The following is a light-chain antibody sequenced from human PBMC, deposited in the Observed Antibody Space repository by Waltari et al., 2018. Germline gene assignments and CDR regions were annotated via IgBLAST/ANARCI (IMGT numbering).Light chain of an antibody. Sequence: QTVVTHEPSFSVSPGGTVTLTCGLSSGSVSPSYYPSWYQQTPGQAPRTFIYRTNTRSAGVPDRFSGSILGNKAALTITGAQADDESDYYCVLYMGSGTWVFGGGTKLTVL. CDR1: SGSVSPSYY. CDR2: RTN. V-gene: IGLV8-61*01. CDR3: VLYMGSGTWV. J-gene: IGLJ3*02.